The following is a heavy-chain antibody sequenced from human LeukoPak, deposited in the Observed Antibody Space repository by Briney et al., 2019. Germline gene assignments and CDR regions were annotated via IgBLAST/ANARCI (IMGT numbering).Heavy chain of an antibody. J-gene: IGHJ3*02. CDR1: GGSISSSSYY. D-gene: IGHD2-15*01. Sequence: KPSETRSLTCTVSGGSISSSSYYWGWIRQPPGKGLEWIGSIYYSGSTYYNPSLKSRVTISVDTSKNQFSLKLSSVTAADTAVYYCARQSDGDSGYCSGGSCPGAFDIWGQGTMVTVSS. V-gene: IGHV4-39*01. CDR3: ARQSDGDSGYCSGGSCPGAFDI. CDR2: IYYSGST.